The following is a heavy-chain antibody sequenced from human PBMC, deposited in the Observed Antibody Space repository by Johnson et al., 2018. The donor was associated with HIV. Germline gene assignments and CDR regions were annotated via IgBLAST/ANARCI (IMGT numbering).Heavy chain of an antibody. V-gene: IGHV3-30-3*01. D-gene: IGHD6-19*01. CDR2: ISYDGSNK. CDR1: GFTFSSYA. CDR3: AKDLYSSGFDI. Sequence: HVQLVESGGGVVQPGRSLRLSCAASGFTFSSYAMHWVRQAPGKGLEWVALISYDGSNKYYADSVKGRFTISRDNSKNTLYLQMSSLRAADTAVYYCAKDLYSSGFDIWGQGTMVTVSS. J-gene: IGHJ3*02.